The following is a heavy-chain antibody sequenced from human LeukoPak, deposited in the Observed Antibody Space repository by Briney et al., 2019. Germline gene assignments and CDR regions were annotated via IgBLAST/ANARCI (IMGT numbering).Heavy chain of an antibody. Sequence: PAGSLSLSCAASAFTFSSFWMSWVRPAPGQGLEWVANIKPDGSEKYYVDSVKGRFTISRDNAKNSLYLQMNSLRAEDTAVYYCARVSIAAAGTFCYFDYWGQGTLVTVSS. V-gene: IGHV3-7*04. CDR2: IKPDGSEK. CDR3: ARVSIAAAGTFCYFDY. D-gene: IGHD6-13*01. CDR1: AFTFSSFW. J-gene: IGHJ4*02.